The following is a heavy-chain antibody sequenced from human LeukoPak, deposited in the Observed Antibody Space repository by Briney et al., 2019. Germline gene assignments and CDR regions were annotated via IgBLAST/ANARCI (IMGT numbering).Heavy chain of an antibody. V-gene: IGHV3-15*01. J-gene: IGHJ4*02. D-gene: IGHD2-2*01. CDR2: IKSKTDGRTT. CDR3: NSDFVVVPAAVFDY. CDR1: GLTFSNAW. Sequence: GGSLRLSCAASGLTFSNAWMSWGRQAPGKGLEWVVRIKSKTDGRTTDYAAPVKGRFAISRDNSKNTLYLQMNSLKTEDTAVYCCNSDFVVVPAAVFDYWGQGTLVTVSS.